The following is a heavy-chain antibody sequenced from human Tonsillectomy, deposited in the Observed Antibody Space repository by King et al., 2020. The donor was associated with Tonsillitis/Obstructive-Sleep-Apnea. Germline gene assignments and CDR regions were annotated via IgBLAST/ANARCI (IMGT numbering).Heavy chain of an antibody. V-gene: IGHV3-53*01. Sequence: VQLVESGGGLIQPGGSLRLSCAASGFNVSYKYMSWVRQAPGKGLEWVSSIYTAGETDYADSVEGRFSISRDDSKNTLFLQMNSLRAEDTAMYYCAGDPTSVTAWGYWGQGTLVTVSS. CDR2: IYTAGET. J-gene: IGHJ4*02. CDR1: GFNVSYKY. CDR3: AGDPTSVTAWGY. D-gene: IGHD4-17*01.